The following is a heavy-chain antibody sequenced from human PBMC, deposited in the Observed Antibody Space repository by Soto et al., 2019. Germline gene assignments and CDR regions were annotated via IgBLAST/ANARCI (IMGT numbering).Heavy chain of an antibody. Sequence: SETLSLTCSVSGGAIINYYWNWIRQTPGKGLEWIGYIYHTGSTSKNPSLKSRVTLSVDTSKNQLTLNLTSVTAADTAIYYCARSVNRGYSYGYGHWGQGTLVTVSS. J-gene: IGHJ4*02. CDR1: GGAIINYY. D-gene: IGHD5-18*01. CDR3: ARSVNRGYSYGYGH. V-gene: IGHV4-59*01. CDR2: IYHTGST.